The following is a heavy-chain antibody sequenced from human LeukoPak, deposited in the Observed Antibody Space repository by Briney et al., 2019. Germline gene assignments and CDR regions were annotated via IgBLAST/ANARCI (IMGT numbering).Heavy chain of an antibody. V-gene: IGHV4-4*07. CDR3: ARDKVVVAASGKYYFDY. CDR2: ITASGST. CDR1: GAPVNNHH. D-gene: IGHD2-15*01. Sequence: PSETLSLTCSVSGAPVNNHHWGWIRQHAGKGLEWIGRITASGSTNYTPSLRSRVTISVDKSKNQLFLRLASVTAADTAVYYCARDKVVVAASGKYYFDYWGQGTLVAVSS. J-gene: IGHJ4*02.